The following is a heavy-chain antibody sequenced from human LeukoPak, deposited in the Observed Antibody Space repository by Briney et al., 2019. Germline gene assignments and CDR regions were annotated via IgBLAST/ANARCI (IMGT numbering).Heavy chain of an antibody. J-gene: IGHJ1*01. D-gene: IGHD2-15*01. CDR2: INPNSGGT. V-gene: IGHV1-2*02. Sequence: ASVTVSCKASGYTFTGYYMHWVRQPPGQGLEWMGWINPNSGGTNYAQKFQGRVTMTRDTSISTAYMELSMLRSDDTAVYYCASEFGYCSGGSCYSDPTEYFQHSGQGTLVPVSS. CDR3: ASEFGYCSGGSCYSDPTEYFQH. CDR1: GYTFTGYY.